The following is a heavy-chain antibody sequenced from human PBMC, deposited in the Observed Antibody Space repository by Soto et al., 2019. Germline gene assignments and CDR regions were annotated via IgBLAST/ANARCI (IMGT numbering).Heavy chain of an antibody. CDR3: ARLPRGYNYGMDV. Sequence: PETLSLATGVYDGSFTVYDRIWIRQPPGKGLEWIGEINHSGSTNYNPSLKSRVTISVDTSKNQFSLKLSSVTAADTAVYYCARLPRGYNYGMDVWGQGTTVT. J-gene: IGHJ6*02. V-gene: IGHV4-34*01. CDR1: DGSFTVYD. CDR2: INHSGST.